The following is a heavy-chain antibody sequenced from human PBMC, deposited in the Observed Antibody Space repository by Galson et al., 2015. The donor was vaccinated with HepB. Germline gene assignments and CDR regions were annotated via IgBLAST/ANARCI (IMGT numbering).Heavy chain of an antibody. CDR2: IDPSDSYI. J-gene: IGHJ6*02. D-gene: IGHD3-3*01. CDR3: ARQVSDYYGMDV. CDR1: GYSFTSYW. Sequence: QSGAEVKKPGESLRISCKGSGYSFTSYWMSWVRQMPGKGLEWMGIIDPSDSYIKYSPSFQGQVIISVDKSISTANLQWSSLKASDSAMYYCARQVSDYYGMDVWGQGTAVTVSS. V-gene: IGHV5-10-1*04.